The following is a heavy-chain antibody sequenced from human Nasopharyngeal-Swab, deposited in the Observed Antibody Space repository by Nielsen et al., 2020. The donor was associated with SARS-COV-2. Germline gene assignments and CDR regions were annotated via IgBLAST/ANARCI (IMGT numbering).Heavy chain of an antibody. J-gene: IGHJ6*02. CDR3: ARMGRDSSGYSYYYGMDV. Sequence: GESLKISCAASGFTFSSYEMNWVRQAPGKGLEWVSYISSSGSTIYYADSVKGRFTISRDNAKNSLYLQMNSLRAEDTAVYYCARMGRDSSGYSYYYGMDVWGQGTTVTVSS. CDR2: ISSSGSTI. D-gene: IGHD3-22*01. CDR1: GFTFSSYE. V-gene: IGHV3-48*03.